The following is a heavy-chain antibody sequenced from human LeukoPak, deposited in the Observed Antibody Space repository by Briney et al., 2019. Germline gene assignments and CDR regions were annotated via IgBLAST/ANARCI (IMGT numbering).Heavy chain of an antibody. CDR1: GFTFSSYS. J-gene: IGHJ6*03. CDR2: ISSSSSYI. V-gene: IGHV3-21*01. D-gene: IGHD2-2*02. CDR3: ARYYCSSTSCYTPYYMDV. Sequence: GGSLRLSCAASGFTFSSYSMNWVRQAPGKGLEWVSSISSSSSYIYYVDSVKGRFTISRDNAKNSLYLQMNSLRAEDTAVYYCARYYCSSTSCYTPYYMDVWGKGTTVTVSS.